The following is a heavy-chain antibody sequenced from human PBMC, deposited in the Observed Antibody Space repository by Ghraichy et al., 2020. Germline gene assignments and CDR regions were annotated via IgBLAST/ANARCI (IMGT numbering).Heavy chain of an antibody. Sequence: LSLTCAASGFTLSNYWMHWVRQVPGKGLVWVSRIKSDGSSTIYADSVKGRFTISRDNARNTLYLQMNSLRAEDTAVYYCAREYCSGGRCFFGTGGSHLDYWVQGTLVTVSS. CDR3: AREYCSGGRCFFGTGGSHLDY. CDR1: GFTLSNYW. J-gene: IGHJ4*02. D-gene: IGHD2-15*01. CDR2: IKSDGSST. V-gene: IGHV3-74*01.